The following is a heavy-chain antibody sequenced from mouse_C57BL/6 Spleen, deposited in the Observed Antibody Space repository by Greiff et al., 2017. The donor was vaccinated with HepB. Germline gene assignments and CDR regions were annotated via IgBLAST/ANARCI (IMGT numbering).Heavy chain of an antibody. J-gene: IGHJ3*01. V-gene: IGHV5-4*01. CDR3: AREGTGTGTWFAY. CDR2: ISDGGSYT. CDR1: GFTFSSYA. D-gene: IGHD4-1*01. Sequence: EVKLMESGGGLVKPGGSLKLSCAASGFTFSSYAMSWVRQTPEKRLEWVATISDGGSYTYYPDNVKGRFTISRDNAKNNLYLQMSNLKSEDTAMYYCAREGTGTGTWFAYWGQGTLVTVSA.